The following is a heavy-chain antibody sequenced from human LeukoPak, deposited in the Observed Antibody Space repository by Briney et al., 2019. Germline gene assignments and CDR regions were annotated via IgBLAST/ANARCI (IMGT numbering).Heavy chain of an antibody. CDR2: INPNSGGT. D-gene: IGHD3-22*01. V-gene: IGHV1-2*06. CDR3: ARWGNYYDSSGKPIDY. J-gene: IGHJ4*02. Sequence: ASVKVSCKASGYTFTGYYMYWVRQAPGQGLEWMGRINPNSGGTNYAQKFQGRVTMTRDTSISTAYMEPSRLRSDDTAVYYCARWGNYYDSSGKPIDYWGQGTLVTVSS. CDR1: GYTFTGYY.